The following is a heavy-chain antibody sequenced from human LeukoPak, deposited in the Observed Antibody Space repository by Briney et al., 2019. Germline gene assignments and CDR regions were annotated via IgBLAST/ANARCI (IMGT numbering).Heavy chain of an antibody. V-gene: IGHV3-30*18. CDR3: ANSGYSSSWYGVDY. D-gene: IGHD6-13*01. CDR1: GFTFSSYG. J-gene: IGHJ4*02. Sequence: GGSLRLSCAASGFTFSSYGMHWVRQAPGKGLEWVAVISYDGSNKYYADSVKGRFTISRDNSKNTLYLQMNSLRAEDTAVYYCANSGYSSSWYGVDYWGQGTLVTVSS. CDR2: ISYDGSNK.